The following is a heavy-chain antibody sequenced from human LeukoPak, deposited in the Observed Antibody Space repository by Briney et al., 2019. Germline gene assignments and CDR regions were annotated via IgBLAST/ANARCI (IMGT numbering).Heavy chain of an antibody. CDR1: GYTFTTSG. D-gene: IGHD1-26*01. Sequence: GSVKVSCKASGYTFTTSGISWVRQAPGQGLEWMGWISGYNGNTKYAQRFQGRVTMTTDTSTSTVYMDLRSLRSDDTAMYFCARDRVQIVGASSVYFQYWGQGTLVTVSS. CDR2: ISGYNGNT. J-gene: IGHJ1*01. CDR3: ARDRVQIVGASSVYFQY. V-gene: IGHV1-18*01.